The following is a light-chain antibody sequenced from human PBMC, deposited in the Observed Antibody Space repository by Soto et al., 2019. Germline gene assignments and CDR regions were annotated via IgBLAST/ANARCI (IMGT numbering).Light chain of an antibody. J-gene: IGLJ2*01. CDR3: AAWDDSLNGRGV. V-gene: IGLV1-44*01. CDR1: SSNIGSNT. CDR2: SNN. Sequence: QSVLTQPPSASGTPGQRVTISCSGSSSNIGSNTVNWYHQLPGTAPKLLIYSNNQRPSGVPDRFSGSKSGTSASLAISGLQSEDEADYYCAAWDDSLNGRGVFGGGTKLTVL.